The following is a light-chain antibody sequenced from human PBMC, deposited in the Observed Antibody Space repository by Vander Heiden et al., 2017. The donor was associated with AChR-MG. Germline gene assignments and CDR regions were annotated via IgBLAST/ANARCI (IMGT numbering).Light chain of an antibody. CDR1: SSDIGNFKY. V-gene: IGLV2-14*01. J-gene: IGLJ2*01. Sequence: QSALTQPASVSGSPGQSITISCTGTSSDIGNFKYVSWYQQHPGKAPQLIIYDVSYRPSGVSNRFSGSKSGNTASLTISGLQTVDEADYYCSSYTGSSTLFGGGTKLTVL. CDR2: DVS. CDR3: SSYTGSSTL.